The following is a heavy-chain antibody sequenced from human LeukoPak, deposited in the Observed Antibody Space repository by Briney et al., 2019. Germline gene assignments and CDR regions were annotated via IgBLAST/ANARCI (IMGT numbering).Heavy chain of an antibody. D-gene: IGHD1-26*01. V-gene: IGHV4-61*02. CDR1: GGSISSGSHL. CDR3: TNLREEYFDI. Sequence: SETLSLTCTVSGGSISSGSHLWSWIRQPAGKGLEWIGRIYVGGSTKYNPSLKSRVTISIDTSKNQFSLKLSSVTAADTAVYYCTNLREEYFDIWGRGTLVTVSS. CDR2: IYVGGST. J-gene: IGHJ2*01.